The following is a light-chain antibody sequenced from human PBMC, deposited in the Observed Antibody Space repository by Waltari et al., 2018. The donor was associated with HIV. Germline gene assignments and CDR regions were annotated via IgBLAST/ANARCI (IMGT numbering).Light chain of an antibody. V-gene: IGLV7-43*01. Sequence: QTVVTQEPSLTVSPGGTITLTCSSATGPVGHGHSSNWFQQKPGQPPRPLIYSSTRRHPLTPERFSGSLVGDRAALTLSNVWPEDQADYYCMLFFRTSYLFGGGTKVTVL. CDR3: MLFFRTSYL. J-gene: IGLJ2*01. CDR1: TGPVGHGHS. CDR2: SST.